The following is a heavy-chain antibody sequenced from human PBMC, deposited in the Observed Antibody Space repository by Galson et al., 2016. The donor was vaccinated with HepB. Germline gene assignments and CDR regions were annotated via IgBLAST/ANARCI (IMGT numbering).Heavy chain of an antibody. V-gene: IGHV3-30*18. Sequence: SLRLSCAASGFTFSSYAMHWVRQAPGKGLAWVAVVSYDGYSKYYADSVKGRFTISRDNSKTTMYLQMNSLRVEDTAVYYCAKDVYTSGSEYGMDVWGQGTTVTVSS. D-gene: IGHD3-10*01. CDR3: AKDVYTSGSEYGMDV. CDR1: GFTFSSYA. J-gene: IGHJ6*02. CDR2: VSYDGYSK.